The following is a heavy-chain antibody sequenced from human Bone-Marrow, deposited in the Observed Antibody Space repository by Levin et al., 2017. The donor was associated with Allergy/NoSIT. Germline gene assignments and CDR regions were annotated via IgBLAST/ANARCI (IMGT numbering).Heavy chain of an antibody. J-gene: IGHJ6*02. V-gene: IGHV3-21*01. CDR1: GFTFSSYS. Sequence: SCAASGFTFSSYSMNWVRQAPGKGLEWVSSISSSSSYIYYADSVKGRFTISRDNAKNSLYLQMNSLRAEDTAVYYCAAYYDILTGYYYYYGMDVWGQGTTVTVSS. D-gene: IGHD3-9*01. CDR3: AAYYDILTGYYYYYGMDV. CDR2: ISSSSSYI.